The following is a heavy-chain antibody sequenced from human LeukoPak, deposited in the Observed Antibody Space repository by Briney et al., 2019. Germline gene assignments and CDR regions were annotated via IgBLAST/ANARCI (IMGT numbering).Heavy chain of an antibody. D-gene: IGHD3-22*01. Sequence: GGSLRLSCAASGFTFSSYSMNWLRQAPGKGREGVSYISSSSSTIYYADSVKGRFTISRDNAKNSLYLQMNSLRAEDTAVYYCARVLYDSSGYYYFDYWGQGTLVTVSS. J-gene: IGHJ4*02. CDR3: ARVLYDSSGYYYFDY. CDR1: GFTFSSYS. V-gene: IGHV3-48*04. CDR2: ISSSSSTI.